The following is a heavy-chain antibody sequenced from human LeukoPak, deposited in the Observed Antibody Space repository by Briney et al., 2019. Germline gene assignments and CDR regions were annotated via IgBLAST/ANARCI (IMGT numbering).Heavy chain of an antibody. Sequence: GGSRTLSCAASGFTLTTYAMTWVRQAPGKGLEWVSGITASGPTTYYADSVKGRFTFSRDNSKNTLYLQMNSLRAEDTAVYYCAKDADDYVSYFDYWGQGTLVTVSS. CDR3: AKDADDYVSYFDY. D-gene: IGHD4-17*01. V-gene: IGHV3-23*01. CDR1: GFTLTTYA. J-gene: IGHJ4*02. CDR2: ITASGPTT.